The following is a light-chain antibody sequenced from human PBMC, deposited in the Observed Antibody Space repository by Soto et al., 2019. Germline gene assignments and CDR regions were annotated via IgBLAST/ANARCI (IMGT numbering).Light chain of an antibody. J-gene: IGLJ2*01. CDR3: SSYTSTNHVV. Sequence: LTQPQSVSESLGKTVTISCTRSSGSIAGNYVQWYQQHPGKAPKLVIYEVTKRPSGVSNRFSGSKSGNTASLTISGLQAEDETDYYCSSYTSTNHVVFGGGTKVTVL. CDR2: EVT. CDR1: SGSIAGNY. V-gene: IGLV2-14*01.